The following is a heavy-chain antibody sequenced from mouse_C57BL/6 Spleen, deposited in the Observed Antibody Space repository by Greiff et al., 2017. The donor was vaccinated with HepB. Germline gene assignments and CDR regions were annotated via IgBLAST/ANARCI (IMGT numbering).Heavy chain of an antibody. CDR2: IWSGGST. CDR3: ARLLRYHYYAMDY. Sequence: VQLQESGPGLVQPSQSLSITCTVSGFSLTSYGVHWVRQSPGKGLEWLGVIWSGGSTDYNAAFISRLSISKDNSKSQVFFKMNSLQADDTAIYYCARLLRYHYYAMDYWGQGTSVTVSS. V-gene: IGHV2-2*01. D-gene: IGHD1-1*01. CDR1: GFSLTSYG. J-gene: IGHJ4*01.